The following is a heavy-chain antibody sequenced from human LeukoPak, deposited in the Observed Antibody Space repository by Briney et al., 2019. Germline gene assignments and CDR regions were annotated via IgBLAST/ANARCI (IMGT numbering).Heavy chain of an antibody. CDR2: INPNSGGT. CDR3: ASLWFGELHPFDY. CDR1: GYTFTGYY. J-gene: IGHJ4*02. Sequence: GASVKVSCXASGYTFTGYYMHWVRQAPGQGLEWMARINPNSGGTNYAQKFQGRVTMTRDTSISTAYMELSRLRSDDTAVYYCASLWFGELHPFDYWGQGTLVTVSS. D-gene: IGHD3-10*01. V-gene: IGHV1-2*06.